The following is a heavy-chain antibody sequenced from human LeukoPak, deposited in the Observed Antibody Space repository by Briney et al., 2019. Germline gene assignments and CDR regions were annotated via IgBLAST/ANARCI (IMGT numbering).Heavy chain of an antibody. Sequence: PSETLSLTCAVYGGSFSGYYWSWIRQPPGKGLEWIGEINQSGSTNYNPSLKSRVTISVDTSKNQFSLKLSSVTAADTAVYYCARDVIWAVRGAPPYFDCWGQGTLVTVSS. D-gene: IGHD3-10*01. J-gene: IGHJ4*02. CDR2: INQSGST. V-gene: IGHV4-34*01. CDR3: ARDVIWAVRGAPPYFDC. CDR1: GGSFSGYY.